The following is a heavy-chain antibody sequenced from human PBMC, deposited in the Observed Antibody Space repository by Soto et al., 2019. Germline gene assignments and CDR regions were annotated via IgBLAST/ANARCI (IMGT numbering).Heavy chain of an antibody. CDR2: ISWNSGSI. Sequence: SLRLSCAASGFTFDDYAMHWVRQAPGEGLEWVSGISWNSGSIGYADSVKGRFTISRDNAKNSLYLQMNSLRAEDTALYYCAKDMSSSWYYYGMDVWGQGTKVTVYS. CDR1: GFTFDDYA. J-gene: IGHJ6*02. V-gene: IGHV3-9*01. D-gene: IGHD6-13*01. CDR3: AKDMSSSWYYYGMDV.